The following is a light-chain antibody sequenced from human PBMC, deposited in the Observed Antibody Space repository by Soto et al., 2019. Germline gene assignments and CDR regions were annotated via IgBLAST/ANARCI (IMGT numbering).Light chain of an antibody. CDR2: DAS. CDR3: QQYYTLSFT. V-gene: IGKV1-33*01. CDR1: QDISNY. J-gene: IGKJ3*01. Sequence: DIQMTQSPSSLSASVGDRVTITCQASQDISNYLNWYQQKLGKAPKLLIYDASNLEPGVPSRFSGSGSGTEFIFTISSLQPEDIATYYCQQYYTLSFTFGPGTKVAIK.